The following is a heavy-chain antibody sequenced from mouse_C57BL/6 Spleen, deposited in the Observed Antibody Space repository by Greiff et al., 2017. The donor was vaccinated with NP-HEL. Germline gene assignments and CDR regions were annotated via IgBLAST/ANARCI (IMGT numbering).Heavy chain of an antibody. V-gene: IGHV1-81*01. J-gene: IGHJ4*01. CDR1: GYTFTSYG. Sequence: QVHVKQSGAELARPGASVKLSCKASGYTFTSYGISWVKQRTGQGLEWIGEIYPRSGNTYYNEKFKGKATLTADKSSSTAYMELRSLTSEDSAVYFCARGIYYDYDYYAMDYWGQGTSVTVSS. CDR3: ARGIYYDYDYYAMDY. CDR2: IYPRSGNT. D-gene: IGHD2-4*01.